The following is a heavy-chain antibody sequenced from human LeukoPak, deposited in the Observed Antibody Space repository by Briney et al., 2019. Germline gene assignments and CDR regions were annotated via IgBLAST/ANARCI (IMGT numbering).Heavy chain of an antibody. D-gene: IGHD6-13*01. Sequence: GGSLRLSCAASGFTFSSYSMNWVRQAPGKGLEWVSSISSSSSYIYYADSVKGRFTISRDNAKNSLYLQMISLRAEDTAVYYCARDIIAAAGTLDYWGQGTLVTVSS. J-gene: IGHJ4*02. CDR1: GFTFSSYS. CDR2: ISSSSSYI. CDR3: ARDIIAAAGTLDY. V-gene: IGHV3-21*01.